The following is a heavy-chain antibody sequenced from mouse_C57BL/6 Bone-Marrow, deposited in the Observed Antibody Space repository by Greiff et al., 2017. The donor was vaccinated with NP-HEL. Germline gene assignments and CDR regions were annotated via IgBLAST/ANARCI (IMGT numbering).Heavy chain of an antibody. V-gene: IGHV1-55*01. CDR1: GYTFTSYW. CDR2: IYPGSGST. Sequence: QVQLQQPGAELVKPGASVKMSCKASGYTFTSYWITWVKQRPGQGLEWIGDIYPGSGSTNYNEKFKSKATPTVDTSSSTAYMQLSSLTSGDSAVYYCAREDTTVVGYFDYWGQGTTLTVSS. J-gene: IGHJ2*01. CDR3: AREDTTVVGYFDY. D-gene: IGHD1-1*01.